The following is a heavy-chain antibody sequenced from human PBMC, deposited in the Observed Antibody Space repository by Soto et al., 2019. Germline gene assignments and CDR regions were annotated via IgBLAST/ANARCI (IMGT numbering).Heavy chain of an antibody. CDR3: ARLRMYNSGWLPSRDL. CDR1: SGSISSSNW. D-gene: IGHD6-19*01. V-gene: IGHV4-4*02. CDR2: IYHSGST. J-gene: IGHJ2*01. Sequence: QVQLQESGPGLVKPSGTLSLTCAVSSGSISSSNWWSWVRQPPGKGLEWIGEIYHSGSTNYNPSLKSRVTISVDKSKNQFSLKLHSVTAADTAVYYCARLRMYNSGWLPSRDLWGRGTLVTVSS.